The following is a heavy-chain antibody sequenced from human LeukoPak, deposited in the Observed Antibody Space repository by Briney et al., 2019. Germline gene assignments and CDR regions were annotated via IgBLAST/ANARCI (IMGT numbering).Heavy chain of an antibody. V-gene: IGHV4-39*07. CDR2: IYYSGST. D-gene: IGHD5-18*01. CDR3: ARDRGYSYGYPHFDY. CDR1: GGSISSSSYY. J-gene: IGHJ4*02. Sequence: PSETLSLTCTVSGGSISSSSYYWGWIRQPPGKGLEWIGSIYYSGSTYYNPSLKSRVTISVDTSKNQFSLKLSSVTAADTAVYYCARDRGYSYGYPHFDYWGQGTLVTVSS.